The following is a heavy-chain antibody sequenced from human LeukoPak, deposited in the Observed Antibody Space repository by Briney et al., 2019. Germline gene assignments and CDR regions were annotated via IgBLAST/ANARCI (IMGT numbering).Heavy chain of an antibody. CDR3: ARSRGSSGYYYLI. Sequence: GESLKISCKGSGYSFTSYWIGWVRQMPGKGLEWMGIIYPDDSDTKYSLSFQGQVTISADKSISTAYLQWSSLKASDTAMYYCARSRGSSGYYYLIWGQGTLVTVSS. J-gene: IGHJ4*02. D-gene: IGHD3-22*01. V-gene: IGHV5-51*01. CDR1: GYSFTSYW. CDR2: IYPDDSDT.